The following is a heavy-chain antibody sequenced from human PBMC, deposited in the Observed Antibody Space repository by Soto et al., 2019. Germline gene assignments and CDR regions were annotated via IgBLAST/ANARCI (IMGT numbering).Heavy chain of an antibody. V-gene: IGHV1-69*02. CDR3: AAAGADKNLYYYYYMDV. J-gene: IGHJ6*03. CDR1: GGTFSSYT. Sequence: QVQLVQSGAEVKKPGSSVKVSCKASGGTFSSYTISWVRQAPGQGLEWMGRIIPILGIANYAQKFQGRVTINADKSTSTAYMELSSLRYEDTAVYYCAAAGADKNLYYYYYMDVWGKGTTVTVSS. CDR2: IIPILGIA. D-gene: IGHD6-13*01.